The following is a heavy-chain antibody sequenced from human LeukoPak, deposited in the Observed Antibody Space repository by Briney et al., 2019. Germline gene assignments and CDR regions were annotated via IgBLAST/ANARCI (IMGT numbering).Heavy chain of an antibody. CDR1: GFTFSNYA. CDR2: ITGSGTNR. D-gene: IGHD3-9*01. V-gene: IGHV3-23*01. J-gene: IGHJ4*02. CDR3: VIWGDYDVLTGYYVPDY. Sequence: GGSLRLSCVASGFTFSNYAMSWVRQAPGKGLEWVSAITGSGTNRYYADSLKGRFTTSRDNSKNAVFLQMNSLRHEDTAIYYCVIWGDYDVLTGYYVPDYWGQGTLVTVAS.